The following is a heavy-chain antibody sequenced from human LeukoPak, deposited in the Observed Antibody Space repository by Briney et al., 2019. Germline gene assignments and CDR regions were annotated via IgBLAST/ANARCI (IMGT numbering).Heavy chain of an antibody. Sequence: PSETLSLTYAVYGGSFSGYYWSWIRQPPGKGLEWIGEIDHSGSTNYNPSLKSRVTISVDTSKNQFSLKLSSVTAADTAVYYCANSWYIAFDIWGQGTMVTVSS. CDR3: ANSWYIAFDI. CDR1: GGSFSGYY. J-gene: IGHJ3*02. CDR2: IDHSGST. V-gene: IGHV4-34*01. D-gene: IGHD6-13*01.